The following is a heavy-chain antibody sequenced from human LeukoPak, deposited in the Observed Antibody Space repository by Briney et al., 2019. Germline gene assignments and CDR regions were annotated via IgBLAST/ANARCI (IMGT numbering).Heavy chain of an antibody. CDR2: INWNGNGT. D-gene: IGHD3-3*01. CDR1: GFTFEDYG. Sequence: RPGGSLRLSCAASGFTFEDYGMSWVRQAPGKGLEWVSGINWNGNGTGYADSVKGRFTISRDNAKNSLYLQMNSLRAEDTAVYYCASFTDFWSGYYEHDYWGQGTLVTVSS. V-gene: IGHV3-20*04. J-gene: IGHJ4*02. CDR3: ASFTDFWSGYYEHDY.